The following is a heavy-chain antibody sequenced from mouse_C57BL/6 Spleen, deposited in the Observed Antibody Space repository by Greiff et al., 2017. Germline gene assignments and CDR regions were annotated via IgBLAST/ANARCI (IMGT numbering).Heavy chain of an antibody. D-gene: IGHD1-1*01. CDR1: GYTFTSYW. V-gene: IGHV1-64*01. CDR2: IHPNSGST. J-gene: IGHJ1*03. CDR3: ARIGSSRYFDV. Sequence: VQLQQSGAELVKPGASVKLSCKASGYTFTSYWMHWVKQRPGQGLEWIGMIHPNSGSTNYNEKFKSKATLTVDKSSSTAYMQLSSLTSEDSAVYYCARIGSSRYFDVWGTGTTVTVSS.